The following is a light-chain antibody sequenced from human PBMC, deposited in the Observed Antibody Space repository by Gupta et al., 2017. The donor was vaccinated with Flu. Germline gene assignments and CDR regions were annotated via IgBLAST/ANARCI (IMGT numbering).Light chain of an antibody. CDR3: AKWYGRLNGWG. J-gene: IGLJ7*01. Sequence: QSVLTQPPSASGTPGQKVTISCSGSSSNLGSQVVNWYQQLPGTAPKLLIDTTSQRPSRGTDRSYASKSGTSASLAISGLQSEEEADYGCAKWYGRLNGWGVGGGTQLTVL. V-gene: IGLV1-44*01. CDR2: TTS. CDR1: SSNLGSQV.